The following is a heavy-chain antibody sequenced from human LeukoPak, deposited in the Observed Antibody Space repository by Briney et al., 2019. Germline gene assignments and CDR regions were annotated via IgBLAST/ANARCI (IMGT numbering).Heavy chain of an antibody. V-gene: IGHV1-18*01. Sequence: ASVKVSCKASGYTFASYGISWVRQAPGQGLEWMGWISAYNGNTNYAQKLQDRVTMTTDTSTSTGYMELRSLRSDDTAVYYCARSGSGSGWYPSYWGQGTLVTVSS. CDR2: ISAYNGNT. CDR1: GYTFASYG. D-gene: IGHD6-19*01. J-gene: IGHJ4*02. CDR3: ARSGSGSGWYPSY.